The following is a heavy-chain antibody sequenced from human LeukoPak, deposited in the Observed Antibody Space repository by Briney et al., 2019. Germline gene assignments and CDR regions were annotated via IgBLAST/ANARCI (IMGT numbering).Heavy chain of an antibody. CDR2: IKQDGSEK. CDR1: GFTFSSYW. D-gene: IGHD2-15*01. J-gene: IGHJ4*02. V-gene: IGHV3-7*01. CDR3: ATDIVVVVAATTPNDY. Sequence: GGSLRLSCAASGFTFSSYWMSWVRQAPGKGLEGVANIKQDGSEKYYVDSVKGRFTISRDNAKNSLYLQMNSLRAEDTAVYYCATDIVVVVAATTPNDYWGQGTLVTVSS.